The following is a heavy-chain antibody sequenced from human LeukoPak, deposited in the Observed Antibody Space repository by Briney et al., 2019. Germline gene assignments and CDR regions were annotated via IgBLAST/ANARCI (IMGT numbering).Heavy chain of an antibody. J-gene: IGHJ5*02. CDR3: ARDRTGTTSGRTSWFDP. CDR1: GGSISSSSYY. Sequence: SETLSLTCTVSGGSISSSSYYWGWIRQPPGKGLEWIGSIYYSGSTYYNPSLKSRVTISVDTSKNQFSLKLSSVTAADTAVYYCARDRTGTTSGRTSWFDPWGQGTLVTVSS. D-gene: IGHD1-1*01. V-gene: IGHV4-39*07. CDR2: IYYSGST.